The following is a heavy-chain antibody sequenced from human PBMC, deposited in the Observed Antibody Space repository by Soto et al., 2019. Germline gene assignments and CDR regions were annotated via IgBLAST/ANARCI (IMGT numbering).Heavy chain of an antibody. V-gene: IGHV5-51*01. J-gene: IGHJ6*02. CDR2: IYPGDSDT. Sequence: GESLKISCKGSGYSFTSYWIAWVRQVPGKGLELMGIIYPGDSDTRYSPSFQGQVTISADKSVSTAYLQWSSLKASDTAMYYCARRASSSVTTPSGMDVWGQGTTVTVSS. CDR1: GYSFTSYW. D-gene: IGHD1-1*01. CDR3: ARRASSSVTTPSGMDV.